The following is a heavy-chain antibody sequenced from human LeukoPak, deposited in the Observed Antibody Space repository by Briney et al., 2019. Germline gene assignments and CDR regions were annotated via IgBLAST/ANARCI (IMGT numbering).Heavy chain of an antibody. D-gene: IGHD1-20*01. J-gene: IGHJ3*02. Sequence: PGGSLRLSCAASGLTFSSYWMSWVRQAPGKGLEWVANIKQDGSEKYYVDSVKGRFTISRDNAKNSLYLQMNSLRAEDTAIYYCARVKYNWNDGNPLDIWGQGTMVTVSS. CDR1: GLTFSSYW. V-gene: IGHV3-7*01. CDR3: ARVKYNWNDGNPLDI. CDR2: IKQDGSEK.